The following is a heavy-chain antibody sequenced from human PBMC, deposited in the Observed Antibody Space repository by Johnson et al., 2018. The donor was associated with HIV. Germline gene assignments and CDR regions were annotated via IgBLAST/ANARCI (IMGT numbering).Heavy chain of an antibody. D-gene: IGHD1-7*01. CDR3: SKRVSTGTTRVHELDDAFDI. CDR2: IRYGGSNK. V-gene: IGHV3-30*02. Sequence: QVQLVESGGGVVQPGGSLRLSCAASGFTFSSYGMHWVRQAPGKGLEWVAFIRYGGSNKYYADSVKGRFNISRDNSKKTLYLQMNSLRAADTAVYYCSKRVSTGTTRVHELDDAFDIWGQGTMVTVSS. CDR1: GFTFSSYG. J-gene: IGHJ3*02.